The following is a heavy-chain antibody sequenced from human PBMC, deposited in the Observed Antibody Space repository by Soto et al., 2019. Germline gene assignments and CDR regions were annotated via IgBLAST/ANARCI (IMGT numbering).Heavy chain of an antibody. J-gene: IGHJ4*02. CDR1: GFTFNIYG. Sequence: GWSLRLSCAASGFTFNIYGMHWVRQAPDKGLEWVALISYDGSNQYYADSVKGRFTISRDNSKNTLFLQMNSLRADDTAVYYCAKDQASGQGSFDSWGQGTLVTAPQ. CDR3: AKDQASGQGSFDS. V-gene: IGHV3-30*18. CDR2: ISYDGSNQ.